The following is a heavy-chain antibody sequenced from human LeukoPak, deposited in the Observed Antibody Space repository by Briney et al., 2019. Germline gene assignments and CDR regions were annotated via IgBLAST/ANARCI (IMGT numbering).Heavy chain of an antibody. CDR1: GGSFSGYY. CDR2: INHSGST. CDR3: ASSPLRYCSGGSCYWSNWFDP. V-gene: IGHV4-34*01. D-gene: IGHD2-15*01. Sequence: PSETLSLTCAVYGGSFSGYYWSWIRQPPGKGLEWIGEINHSGSTNYNPSLKSRVTISVDTSKNQFSLKLSSVTAADTAVYYCASSPLRYCSGGSCYWSNWFDPWGQGTLVTVSS. J-gene: IGHJ5*02.